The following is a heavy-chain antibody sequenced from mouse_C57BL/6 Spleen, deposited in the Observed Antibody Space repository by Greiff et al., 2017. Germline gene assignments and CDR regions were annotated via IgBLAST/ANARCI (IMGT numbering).Heavy chain of an antibody. D-gene: IGHD3-2*02. Sequence: VQLKESGGGLVKPGGSLKLSCAASGFTFSDYGMHWVRQAPEKGLEWVAYISSGSSTNYYADTVKGRFTISRDNAKNNLFLQMTSLRSKDTATLYCASGEGLRLRAAWFAYWGQGTLVTVSA. J-gene: IGHJ3*01. CDR1: GFTFSDYG. V-gene: IGHV5-17*01. CDR3: ASGEGLRLRAAWFAY. CDR2: ISSGSSTN.